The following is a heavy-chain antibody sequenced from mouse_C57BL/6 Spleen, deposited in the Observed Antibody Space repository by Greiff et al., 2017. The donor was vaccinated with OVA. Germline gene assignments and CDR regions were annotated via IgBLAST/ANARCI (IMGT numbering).Heavy chain of an antibody. CDR3: ARGYYGNPKDF. CDR1: GYSITSGYY. CDR2: ISYDGSN. Sequence: EVQLQESGPGLVKPSQSLSLTCSVTGYSITSGYYWNWIRQFPGNKLEWMGYISYDGSNNYNPSLKNRISITRDTSKNQFFLKLNSVTTEDTATYYCARGYYGNPKDFWGQGTTLTVSS. J-gene: IGHJ2*01. V-gene: IGHV3-6*01. D-gene: IGHD2-1*01.